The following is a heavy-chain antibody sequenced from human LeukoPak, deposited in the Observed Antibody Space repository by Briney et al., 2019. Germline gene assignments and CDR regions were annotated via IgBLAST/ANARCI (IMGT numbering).Heavy chain of an antibody. CDR1: GGSISSHY. Sequence: PSETLSLTCTVSGGSISSHYWSWIRQPPGKGLEWIGYIYYSGSTNYNPSLKSRVTISVDTYKNHVSLQLSSVTAADTAVYYCVRDDYGDYTRRFYPWGQGTLVTVSS. CDR3: VRDDYGDYTRRFYP. D-gene: IGHD4-17*01. CDR2: IYYSGST. J-gene: IGHJ5*02. V-gene: IGHV4-59*11.